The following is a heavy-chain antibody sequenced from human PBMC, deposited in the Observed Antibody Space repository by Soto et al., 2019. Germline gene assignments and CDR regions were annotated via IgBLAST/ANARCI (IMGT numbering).Heavy chain of an antibody. CDR1: GGSISSYY. CDR2: IYYSGST. J-gene: IGHJ6*03. CDR3: ARGNHSSGWSYYYYYYMDV. D-gene: IGHD6-19*01. V-gene: IGHV4-59*01. Sequence: SETLSLTCTVSGGSISSYYWSWNRQPPGKGLEWIGYIYYSGSTNYNPSLKSRVTISVDTSKNQFSLKLSSVAAADTAVYYCARGNHSSGWSYYYYYYMDVWGKGTTVTVSS.